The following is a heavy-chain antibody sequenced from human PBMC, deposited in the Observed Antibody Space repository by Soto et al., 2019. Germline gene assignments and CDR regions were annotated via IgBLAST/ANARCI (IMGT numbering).Heavy chain of an antibody. CDR3: ARDGDEYGGNSGGFDI. V-gene: IGHV3-21*01. CDR1: GFTFSSYS. CDR2: ISSSSSYI. Sequence: EVQLVESGGGLVKPGGSLRLYCAASGFTFSSYSMNWVRQAPGKGLEWVSSISSSSSYIYYADSVKGRFTISRDNAKNSLYLQMNRLRAEDAAVYYCARDGDEYGGNSGGFDIWGQGTMVTVSS. D-gene: IGHD4-17*01. J-gene: IGHJ3*02.